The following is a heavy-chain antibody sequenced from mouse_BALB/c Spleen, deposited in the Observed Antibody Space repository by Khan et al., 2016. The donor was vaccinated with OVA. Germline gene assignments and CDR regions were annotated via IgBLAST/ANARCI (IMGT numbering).Heavy chain of an antibody. D-gene: IGHD2-14*01. Sequence: QVQLKESGPGLVAPSQSLSITCNVSGFSLSRYNIHWVRQPPGKGLEWLGMIWGGGGTDYNSSLKSRLSISKDNSKSQVFLKMSSLQTDATAMYYCARAYYRYDGYYAMDYWGQGTSVTVSS. CDR2: IWGGGGT. V-gene: IGHV2-6-4*01. J-gene: IGHJ4*01. CDR1: GFSLSRYN. CDR3: ARAYYRYDGYYAMDY.